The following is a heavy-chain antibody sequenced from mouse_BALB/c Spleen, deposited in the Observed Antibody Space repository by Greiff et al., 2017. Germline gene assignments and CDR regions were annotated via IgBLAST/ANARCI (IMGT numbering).Heavy chain of an antibody. CDR1: GFTFSDYY. Sequence: DVQLVESGGGLVKPGGSLKLSCAASGFTFSDYYMYWVRQTPEKRLEWVATISDGGSYTYYPDSVKGRFTISRDNAKNNLYLQMSSLKSEDTAMYYCARGDYYGSSYNYAMDYWGQGTSVTVSS. D-gene: IGHD1-1*01. CDR3: ARGDYYGSSYNYAMDY. V-gene: IGHV5-4*02. CDR2: ISDGGSYT. J-gene: IGHJ4*01.